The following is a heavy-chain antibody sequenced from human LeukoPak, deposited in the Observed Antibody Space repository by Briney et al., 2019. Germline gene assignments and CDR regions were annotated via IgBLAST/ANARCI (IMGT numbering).Heavy chain of an antibody. Sequence: ASVKVSCKASGYTFTGYAIHWVRQAPGQGLEWMGWVNPEKRDAGYAHKFQGRVTMTSDTSISTAYMELSSQRSDDTAVYYCAKKVRGPSHPLDFWGQGTLVTVSS. D-gene: IGHD5-12*01. CDR2: VNPEKRDA. CDR3: AKKVRGPSHPLDF. V-gene: IGHV1-2*02. CDR1: GYTFTGYA. J-gene: IGHJ4*02.